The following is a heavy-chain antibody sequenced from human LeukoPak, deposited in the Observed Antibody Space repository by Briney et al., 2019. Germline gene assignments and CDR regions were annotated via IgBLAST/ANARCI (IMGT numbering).Heavy chain of an antibody. Sequence: GGSLRLSCAASGFTFSNAWMSRVRQAPGKGLEWVGRIKSKTDGGTTDYAAPVKGRFTISRDDSKNTLYLQMNSLKTEDTAVYYCTTAGGDILTGYYWGGQGTLVTVSS. J-gene: IGHJ4*02. CDR2: IKSKTDGGTT. V-gene: IGHV3-15*01. CDR1: GFTFSNAW. CDR3: TTAGGDILTGYYW. D-gene: IGHD3-9*01.